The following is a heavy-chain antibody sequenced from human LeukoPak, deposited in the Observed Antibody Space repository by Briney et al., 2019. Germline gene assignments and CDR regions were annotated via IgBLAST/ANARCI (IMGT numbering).Heavy chain of an antibody. V-gene: IGHV3-30*18. D-gene: IGHD6-19*01. J-gene: IGHJ4*02. CDR1: GFTFSSYG. CDR2: ISYDGSNK. Sequence: GGSLRLSCAASGFTFSSYGMHWVRQAPGKGLEWVAVISYDGSNKYYTDSVKGRFTISRDNSKSTLYLQMNSLRAEDTAVYYCAKVRWDNSGWYYLDSWGQGTLVTVSS. CDR3: AKVRWDNSGWYYLDS.